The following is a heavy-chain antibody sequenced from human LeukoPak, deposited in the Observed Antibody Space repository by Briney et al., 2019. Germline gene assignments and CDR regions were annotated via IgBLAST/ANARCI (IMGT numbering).Heavy chain of an antibody. CDR2: INQDGSEK. CDR3: AISSPVATVGY. D-gene: IGHD4-23*01. Sequence: GGSLRLSCADSGFTVSSYWISGVRQAPGKGLEWVANINQDGSEKYYVDSVRGRFTISRDNAKNSLYLQMNSLRAEDTAVYYCAISSPVATVGYWGQGTLVTVSS. CDR1: GFTVSSYW. J-gene: IGHJ4*02. V-gene: IGHV3-7*01.